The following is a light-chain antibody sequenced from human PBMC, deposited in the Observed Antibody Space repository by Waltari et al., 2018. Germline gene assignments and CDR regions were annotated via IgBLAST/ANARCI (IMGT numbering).Light chain of an antibody. J-gene: IGLJ3*02. CDR1: SSDVGGYND. Sequence: QSALTQPRSVSGSPGQSVTISCTGTSSDVGGYNDVSWYQQHPDKAPKLIIYGINRRPSGLPHRFSGSKSGNTASLTISGLQAEDEADYYCCSYVGINIYWVFGGGTKLTVL. CDR3: CSYVGINIYWV. CDR2: GIN. V-gene: IGLV2-11*01.